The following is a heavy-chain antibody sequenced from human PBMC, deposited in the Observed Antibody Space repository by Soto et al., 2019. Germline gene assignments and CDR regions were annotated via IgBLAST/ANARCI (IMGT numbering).Heavy chain of an antibody. CDR1: GGSFSGYY. CDR2: INHSGST. J-gene: IGHJ6*03. D-gene: IGHD3-16*02. CDR3: ARQGSLSYYYMDV. Sequence: SETLSLTCAVYGGSFSGYYWSWIRQPPGKGLEWIGEINHSGSTNYNPSLKSRVTISVDTSKNQFSLKLSSVTAADTAVYYCARQGSLSYYYMDVWGKGTTVTVSS. V-gene: IGHV4-34*01.